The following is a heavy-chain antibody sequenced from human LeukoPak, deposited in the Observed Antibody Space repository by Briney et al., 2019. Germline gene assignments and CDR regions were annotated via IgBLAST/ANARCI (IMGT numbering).Heavy chain of an antibody. CDR3: ARDVGYRSWFDP. CDR2: ISGSSTSI. J-gene: IGHJ5*02. D-gene: IGHD5-18*01. Sequence: GGSLRLSCATSGFTFSTYGMHWVRQAPGKGLEWVSYISGSSTSIYHADSVRGRFTISRDNAKNSLYLQMNSLRAEDTAVYYCARDVGYRSWFDPWGQGTLVIVSS. V-gene: IGHV3-48*01. CDR1: GFTFSTYG.